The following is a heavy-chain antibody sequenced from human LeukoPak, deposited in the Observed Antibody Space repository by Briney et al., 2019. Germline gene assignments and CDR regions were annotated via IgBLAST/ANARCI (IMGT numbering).Heavy chain of an antibody. CDR3: LRGDFCSSSNCYLRPMDV. D-gene: IGHD2-2*01. Sequence: SETLSLTCTVSGGSISDYYWNWIRQPPGKGLEWIGYIYYSGSTTYNPSLKSRVTMSVDTAKNHFSLKLRSVTAVDTAVYYCLRGDFCSSSNCYLRPMDVWGKGTTVTVSS. V-gene: IGHV4-59*01. CDR1: GGSISDYY. J-gene: IGHJ6*03. CDR2: IYYSGST.